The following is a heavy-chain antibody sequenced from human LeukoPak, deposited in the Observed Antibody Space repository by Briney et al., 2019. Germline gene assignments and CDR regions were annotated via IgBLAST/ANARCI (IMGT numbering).Heavy chain of an antibody. CDR2: IYYSGST. Sequence: SETLSLTCTVSGSSISSYYWSWIRQPPGKGLEWIGYIYYSGSTNYNPSLKSRVTISVDTSKNQFSLKLSSVTAADTAVYYCARDKEGLGRTDYWGQGTLVTVSS. V-gene: IGHV4-59*01. CDR1: GSSISSYY. J-gene: IGHJ4*02. CDR3: ARDKEGLGRTDY. D-gene: IGHD1-26*01.